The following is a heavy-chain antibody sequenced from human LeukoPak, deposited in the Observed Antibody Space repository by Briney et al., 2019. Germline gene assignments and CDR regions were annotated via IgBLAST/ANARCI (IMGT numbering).Heavy chain of an antibody. Sequence: TLSLTCDVSGGSISSGGYSWSWIRQPPGKGLEWIGYIYHSGSTYHNPSLKSRVTISVDRSKNQLSLKLRSVTAADTAAYYCARGVVTAIVDYFDYWGQGTLVTVSS. J-gene: IGHJ4*02. V-gene: IGHV4-30-2*01. D-gene: IGHD2-21*02. CDR2: IYHSGST. CDR3: ARGVVTAIVDYFDY. CDR1: GGSISSGGYS.